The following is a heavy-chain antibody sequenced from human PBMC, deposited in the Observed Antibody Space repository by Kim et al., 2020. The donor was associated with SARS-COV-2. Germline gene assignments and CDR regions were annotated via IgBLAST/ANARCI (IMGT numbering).Heavy chain of an antibody. CDR3: AKTVSINDYYDFWSGSHWYFDL. CDR1: GFTFGDYA. CDR2: ISWNSGSI. J-gene: IGHJ2*01. V-gene: IGHV3-9*01. Sequence: GGSLRLSCAASGFTFGDYAMHWVRQAPGKGLEWVSGISWNSGSIGYADSVKGRFTISRDNAKNSLYLQMNSLRAEDTALYYCAKTVSINDYYDFWSGSHWYFDLCGRGTLVTVSS. D-gene: IGHD3-3*01.